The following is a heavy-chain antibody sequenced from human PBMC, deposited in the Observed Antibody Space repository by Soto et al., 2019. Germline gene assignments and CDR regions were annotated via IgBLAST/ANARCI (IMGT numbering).Heavy chain of an antibody. V-gene: IGHV1-3*01. CDR2: INASNGNT. J-gene: IGHJ4*02. CDR1: GYTFTRYA. D-gene: IGHD3-9*01. CDR3: ARGAAYYDILTDYYFRIESGEPIAS. Sequence: GASLKVSGTDYGYTFTRYAMHWVRQAPGQKLSWIGWINASNGNTKYSQKFQGRVTITRDTSASTAYMELSSLRSEDPAVYYCARGAAYYDILTDYYFRIESGEPIASWGQGTLVTVSS.